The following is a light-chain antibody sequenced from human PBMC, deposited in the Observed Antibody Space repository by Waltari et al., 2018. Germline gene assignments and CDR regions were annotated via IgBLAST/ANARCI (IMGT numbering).Light chain of an antibody. CDR2: DAS. Sequence: DIQMTQSPSSLSAFVGVRVTITCQASHDISNYLNWYQQKPGKAPKLLIYDASNLETGVPSRFSGSGSGTDFTFTISSLQPEDIATYYCQQYDNLPITFGQGTRLEIK. J-gene: IGKJ5*01. V-gene: IGKV1-33*01. CDR1: HDISNY. CDR3: QQYDNLPIT.